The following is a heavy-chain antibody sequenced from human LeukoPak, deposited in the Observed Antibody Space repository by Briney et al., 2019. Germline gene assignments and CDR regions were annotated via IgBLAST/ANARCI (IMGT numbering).Heavy chain of an antibody. D-gene: IGHD3-10*01. V-gene: IGHV3-15*01. CDR1: GFTFSNAR. Sequence: GGSLRLSCAASGFTFSNARMSWVRQAPGKGLDYIGRIKSKTDGGTTDYAAPVKGRFTISRDDSKNTLYLQMNSLKSEDTAVYYCTTVGYGSGSPSFGDYFDYWGQGTLVTVSS. CDR2: IKSKTDGGTT. CDR3: TTVGYGSGSPSFGDYFDY. J-gene: IGHJ4*02.